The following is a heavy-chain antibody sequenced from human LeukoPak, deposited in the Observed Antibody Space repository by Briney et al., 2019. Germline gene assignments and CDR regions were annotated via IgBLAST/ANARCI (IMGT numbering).Heavy chain of an antibody. CDR2: ISAYNGNT. J-gene: IGHJ5*02. D-gene: IGHD3-3*01. V-gene: IGHV1-18*01. CDR3: ARDHSGYDFWSGYSGGWFDP. CDR1: GYTFTSYG. Sequence: ASVKVSCKASGYTFTSYGISWVRQAPGQGLEWMGWISAYNGNTNYAQKLQGRVTMTTDTSTSTAYMELRSLRSDDTAVYYCARDHSGYDFWSGYSGGWFDPWGQRTLVTVSS.